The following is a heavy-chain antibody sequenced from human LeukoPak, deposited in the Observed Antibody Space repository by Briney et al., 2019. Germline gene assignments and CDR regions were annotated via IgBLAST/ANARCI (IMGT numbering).Heavy chain of an antibody. CDR2: ISGSGDKT. CDR1: RFTSTAYA. V-gene: IGHV3-23*01. D-gene: IGHD2-15*01. Sequence: GGSLRLSCAASRFTSTAYAMSSVRQAPGRGLEWGSAISGSGDKTFNADSVKGRFTTSRDNSKNTLSLKMSSLRVEDSAVYFCAKDTSAWWYHRAYMNVWGTGTTVTVSS. CDR3: AKDTSAWWYHRAYMNV. J-gene: IGHJ6*03.